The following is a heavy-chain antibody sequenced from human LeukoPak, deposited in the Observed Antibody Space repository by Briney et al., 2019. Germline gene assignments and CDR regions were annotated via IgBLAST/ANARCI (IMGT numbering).Heavy chain of an antibody. CDR1: GFTFSSYG. Sequence: GGSLRLSCAASGFTFSSYGMHWVRQAPGKGLEWVAVIWYDGSNKYYADSVKGRFTISRDNSKNTLYLQMNSLRAEDTAVYYCARDSAMAYYEESWFDPWGQGTLVIVSS. J-gene: IGHJ5*02. V-gene: IGHV3-33*01. D-gene: IGHD5-18*01. CDR3: ARDSAMAYYEESWFDP. CDR2: IWYDGSNK.